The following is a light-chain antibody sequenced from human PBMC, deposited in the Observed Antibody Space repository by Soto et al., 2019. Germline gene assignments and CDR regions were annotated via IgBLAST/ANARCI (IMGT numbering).Light chain of an antibody. V-gene: IGKV1-5*03. J-gene: IGKJ2*01. CDR3: QQYNSS. CDR2: KAS. Sequence: DIQMTQSPSTLSASVGNRVTITCRASQSISNWLAWYQQKPWKAPKLLIYKASSLESGVPSRFSGSGSGTEFTLTISSLQPDDFATYYCQQYNSSFGQGTKMEIK. CDR1: QSISNW.